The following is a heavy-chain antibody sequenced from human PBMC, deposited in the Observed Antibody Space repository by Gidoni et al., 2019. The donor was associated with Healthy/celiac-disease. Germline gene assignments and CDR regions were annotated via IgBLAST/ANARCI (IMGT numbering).Heavy chain of an antibody. CDR3: ARGRVIGSGAFY. V-gene: IGHV4-34*02. CDR2: INHSGDT. CDR1: TGSFSGHY. D-gene: IGHD3-3*01. J-gene: IGHJ4*02. Sequence: QVQLEQWCEGLLKPAETLSLTCAADTGSFSGHYCTSISQTPGKGLEWIGEINHSGDTNYSPSLKSRLTMSVDTSKNQFSLSLNSVTAADTAVYYCARGRVIGSGAFYWGQGTLVTVSS.